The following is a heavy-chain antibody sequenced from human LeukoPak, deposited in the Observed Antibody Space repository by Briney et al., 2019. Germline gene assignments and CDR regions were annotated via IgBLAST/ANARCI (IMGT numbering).Heavy chain of an antibody. Sequence: SVKLSCKASGATFSGYAISWVRQAPGQGLEWMGGIIPIFGTANYAQKFQGRVTITADKSTSTAYMELSSLRSEDTAVYYCASLRNYYDSSGYPLDYWGQGTLVTVSS. CDR3: ASLRNYYDSSGYPLDY. CDR1: GATFSGYA. D-gene: IGHD3-22*01. CDR2: IIPIFGTA. J-gene: IGHJ4*02. V-gene: IGHV1-69*06.